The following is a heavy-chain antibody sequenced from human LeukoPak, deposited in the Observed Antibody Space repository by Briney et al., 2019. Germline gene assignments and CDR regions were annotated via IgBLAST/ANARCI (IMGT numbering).Heavy chain of an antibody. V-gene: IGHV1-2*02. D-gene: IGHD2-21*02. J-gene: IGHJ4*02. CDR3: ARDRISGGDSIYFDY. CDR2: INPNSGGT. CDR1: GYTFTGYY. Sequence: ASVKVSCKASGYTFTGYYMHWVRQAPGQGLEWMGWINPNSGGTNYAQKFQGRVTMTRDTSISTAYMELSRLRSDDTAVYYCARDRISGGDSIYFDYWGQGTLVTVSS.